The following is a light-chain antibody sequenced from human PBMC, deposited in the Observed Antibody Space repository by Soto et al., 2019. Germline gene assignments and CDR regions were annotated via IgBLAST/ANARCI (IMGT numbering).Light chain of an antibody. Sequence: ALTQPASVSGFPGQSSTISCTRTSSDVGGYNYVSWYQHHPGKAPKLMIFDVSNRPSGVSNRFSGSKSGNTASLTISGLQPEDEADYYCSSYTTSNTRQIVFGTGTKVTVL. J-gene: IGLJ1*01. CDR1: SSDVGGYNY. CDR2: DVS. CDR3: SSYTTSNTRQIV. V-gene: IGLV2-14*03.